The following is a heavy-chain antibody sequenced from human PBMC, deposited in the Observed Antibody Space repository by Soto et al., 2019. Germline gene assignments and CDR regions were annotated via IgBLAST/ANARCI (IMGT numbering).Heavy chain of an antibody. CDR1: GRSFSGYN. D-gene: IGHD2-15*01. CDR3: ARGCSFWSGGSCHPTYYYYGMDV. Sequence: SQTLSLTCAVYGRSFSGYNSSWIRQPPEKGLEWIGEINHSGSTNYNPSLKSRVTISVDTSKNQFSLKLSSVTAADTAVYYCARGCSFWSGGSCHPTYYYYGMDVWGQGTTVTVSS. V-gene: IGHV4-34*01. J-gene: IGHJ6*02. CDR2: INHSGST.